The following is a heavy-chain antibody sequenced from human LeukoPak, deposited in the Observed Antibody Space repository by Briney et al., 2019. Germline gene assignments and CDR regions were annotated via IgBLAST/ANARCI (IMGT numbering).Heavy chain of an antibody. D-gene: IGHD2-2*01. CDR2: ISSISTYI. CDR3: ASHLACGSTSCPPFDD. CDR1: ELTFSSYS. J-gene: IGHJ4*02. Sequence: GGSLRLSCADSELTFSSYSMTWVRQAPGKGLEWVSSISSISTYIYYAESVKGRFTISRDNAKNLLYLQMNSLRAEDTAVYYCASHLACGSTSCPPFDDWGQGTLVTVSS. V-gene: IGHV3-21*01.